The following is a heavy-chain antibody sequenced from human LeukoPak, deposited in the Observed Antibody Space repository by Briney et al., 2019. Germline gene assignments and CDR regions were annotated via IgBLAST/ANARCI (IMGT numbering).Heavy chain of an antibody. D-gene: IGHD3-3*01. Sequence: GGSLRLSCAASGFTFSSYAMSWVRQAPGKGLEWVSAISGSGGSTYYADSVKGRFTLSRDNSKNTLYLQMNSLRAEDTAVYYCAKYPSGAYDFWSGYSHAEYFQHWGQGTLVTVSS. J-gene: IGHJ1*01. V-gene: IGHV3-23*01. CDR3: AKYPSGAYDFWSGYSHAEYFQH. CDR1: GFTFSSYA. CDR2: ISGSGGST.